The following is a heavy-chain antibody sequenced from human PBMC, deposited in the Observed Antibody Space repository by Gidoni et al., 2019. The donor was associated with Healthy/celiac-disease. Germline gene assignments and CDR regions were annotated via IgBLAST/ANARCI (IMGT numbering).Heavy chain of an antibody. V-gene: IGHV4-39*01. CDR3: AGTYDYVWGSYRSD. Sequence: QLQLQESGPGLVKPSETLSLTCPVSGGSISSSSYYWGWIRQPPGKGLEWIGSIYYSGSTYDNPSLKSRVTISVDTSKNQCSLKLSSVTAADTAVYYCAGTYDYVWGSYRSDWGQGTLVTVSS. D-gene: IGHD3-16*02. J-gene: IGHJ4*02. CDR1: GGSISSSSYY. CDR2: IYYSGST.